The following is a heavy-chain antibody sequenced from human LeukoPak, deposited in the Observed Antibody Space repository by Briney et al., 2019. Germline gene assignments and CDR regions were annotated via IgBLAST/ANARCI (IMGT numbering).Heavy chain of an antibody. V-gene: IGHV1-18*01. Sequence: GASVKVSCTASGYTFTSYGISWVRQAPGQGLEWMGWISAYNGNTNYAQKLQGRVTMTTDTSTSTAYMELRSLRSDDTAVYYCARSIGYCSGGSCSAVYYYGMDVWGQGTTVTVSS. CDR3: ARSIGYCSGGSCSAVYYYGMDV. D-gene: IGHD2-15*01. J-gene: IGHJ6*02. CDR2: ISAYNGNT. CDR1: GYTFTSYG.